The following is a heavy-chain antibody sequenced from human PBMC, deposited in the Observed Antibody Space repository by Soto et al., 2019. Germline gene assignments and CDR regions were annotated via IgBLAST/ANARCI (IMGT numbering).Heavy chain of an antibody. CDR1: GFSLSTSGVG. CDR3: AHKGPEDWPLDY. J-gene: IGHJ4*02. D-gene: IGHD3-9*01. V-gene: IGHV2-5*02. Sequence: QITLKESGPTLVRPTQTLTLTXAFSGFSLSTSGVGVGWIRQPPGKALEWLAVIYWDDSKHYSPSLRSRLTITKDTSKNQVVLTMTNMDPMDTGTYYCAHKGPEDWPLDYWGQGTLVTVSS. CDR2: IYWDDSK.